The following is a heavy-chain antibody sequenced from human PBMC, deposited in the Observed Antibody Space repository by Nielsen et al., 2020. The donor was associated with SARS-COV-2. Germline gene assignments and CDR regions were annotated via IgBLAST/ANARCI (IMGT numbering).Heavy chain of an antibody. Sequence: WVRQAPGQGLEWMGRIIPILGIANYAQKLQGRVTMTTDTSTSTAYMELRSLRSDDTAVYYCARGPTLWFGELLTPDYAFDIWGQGTMVTVSS. D-gene: IGHD3-10*01. CDR2: IIPILGIA. V-gene: IGHV1-69*04. CDR3: ARGPTLWFGELLTPDYAFDI. J-gene: IGHJ3*02.